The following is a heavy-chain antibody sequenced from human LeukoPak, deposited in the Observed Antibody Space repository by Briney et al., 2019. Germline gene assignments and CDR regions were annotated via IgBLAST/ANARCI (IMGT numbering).Heavy chain of an antibody. V-gene: IGHV4-39*07. J-gene: IGHJ1*01. D-gene: IGHD2-15*01. Sequence: PSETLSLTCTVSGGSISSSSYYWGWIRQPPGKGLEWIGSIYYSGSTYYNPSLKSRVTISVDTSKNQFSLRLNSVTAADTAVYYCARGGWLLEYFQHWGQGTLVTVSS. CDR2: IYYSGST. CDR3: ARGGWLLEYFQH. CDR1: GGSISSSSYY.